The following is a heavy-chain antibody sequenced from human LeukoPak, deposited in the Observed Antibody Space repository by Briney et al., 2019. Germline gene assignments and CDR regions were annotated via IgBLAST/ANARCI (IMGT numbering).Heavy chain of an antibody. Sequence: SETLSLTCAVYGGSFSGYYWSWIRQPPGKGLEWIGSIYYSGSTYYNPSLKSRVTISVDTSKNQFSLKLSSVTAADTAVYYCARVVVGATNLHWFDPWGQGTLVTVSS. CDR2: IYYSGST. J-gene: IGHJ5*02. V-gene: IGHV4-34*01. CDR1: GGSFSGYY. CDR3: ARVVVGATNLHWFDP. D-gene: IGHD1-26*01.